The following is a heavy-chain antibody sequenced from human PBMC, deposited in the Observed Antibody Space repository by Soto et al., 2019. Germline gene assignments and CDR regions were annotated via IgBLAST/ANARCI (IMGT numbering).Heavy chain of an antibody. J-gene: IGHJ4*02. Sequence: EVQLVESGGGLVQPGGSLRLSCAASGFTFSGHWMTWVHQAPGKGLEWVANIKQDGTEKYYVGSVRGRFTISRDNAKNSVYLQMDSLRAEDSAVYYCARDQGVTGTTGDFDYWGQGTLVIVSS. CDR2: IKQDGTEK. V-gene: IGHV3-7*05. CDR3: ARDQGVTGTTGDFDY. D-gene: IGHD1-7*01. CDR1: GFTFSGHW.